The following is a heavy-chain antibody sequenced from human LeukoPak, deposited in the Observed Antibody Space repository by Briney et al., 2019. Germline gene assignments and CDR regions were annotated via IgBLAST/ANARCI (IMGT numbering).Heavy chain of an antibody. D-gene: IGHD1-14*01. V-gene: IGHV1-2*02. Sequence: RASVKVSFKTSGYTFTGYYIHLLRQAPGQRHEWMAWIDPNSGATNYAHKFEGRVTLTRDTSISTAYMEVNSLTSDDTAVYYCARELINFHDHTNTGFFDSWGQGTLVTVSS. J-gene: IGHJ4*03. CDR2: IDPNSGAT. CDR1: GYTFTGYY. CDR3: ARELINFHDHTNTGFFDS.